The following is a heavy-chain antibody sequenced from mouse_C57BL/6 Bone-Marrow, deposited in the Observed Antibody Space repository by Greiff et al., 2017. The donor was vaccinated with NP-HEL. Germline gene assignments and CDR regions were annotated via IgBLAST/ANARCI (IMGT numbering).Heavy chain of an antibody. CDR3: ARNWDGFDY. J-gene: IGHJ2*01. CDR2: IDPSDSYT. CDR1: GYTFTSYW. V-gene: IGHV1-59*01. Sequence: QVQLQQPGAELVRPGTSVKLSCTASGYTFTSYWMHWVKQRPGQGLEWIGVIDPSDSYTNYNQKFKGKATLTVDTSSSTTYMQLSSLTSEDSAVYYCARNWDGFDYWGQGNTLTVTS. D-gene: IGHD4-1*01.